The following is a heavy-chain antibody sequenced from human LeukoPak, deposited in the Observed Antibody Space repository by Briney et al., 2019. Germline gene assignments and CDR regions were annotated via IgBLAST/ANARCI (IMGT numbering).Heavy chain of an antibody. V-gene: IGHV1-69*04. CDR1: GGTFSSYA. J-gene: IGHJ6*02. CDR2: IIPILGIA. CDR3: ARLTTVTYYYYYGMDV. Sequence: PVKVSCKASGGTFSSYAISWVRQAPGQGLEWMGRIIPILGIANYAQKFQGRVTITADKSTSTAYMELSSLRSEDTAVYYCARLTTVTYYYYYGMDVWGQGTTVTVSS. D-gene: IGHD4-17*01.